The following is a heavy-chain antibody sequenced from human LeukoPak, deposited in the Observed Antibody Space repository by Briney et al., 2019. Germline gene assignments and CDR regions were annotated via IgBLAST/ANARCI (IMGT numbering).Heavy chain of an antibody. CDR1: GYTFTSYY. CDR3: ARDQAGITIFGVVIHPYFDY. Sequence: ASVKVSCKTSGYTFTSYYIHWVRQAPGQGLEWMGIINPSGGSTSCAQKFQGRVTMTRDTSTSTVYMYLRSLRSDDTAVYYCARDQAGITIFGVVIHPYFDYWGQGTLVTVSS. CDR2: INPSGGST. D-gene: IGHD3-3*01. V-gene: IGHV1-46*01. J-gene: IGHJ4*02.